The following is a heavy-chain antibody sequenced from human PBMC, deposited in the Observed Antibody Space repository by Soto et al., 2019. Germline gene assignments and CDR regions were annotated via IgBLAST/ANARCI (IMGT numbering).Heavy chain of an antibody. V-gene: IGHV1-2*04. J-gene: IGHJ5*02. Sequence: GASVKVSCKASGYTFTGYYMHWVRQAPGQGLEWMGWINPNSGGTNYAQKFQGWVTMTRDTSISTAYMELSRLRSDDTAVYYCARAPLLYYGSGSYPWFDPWGQGTLVTVSS. CDR3: ARAPLLYYGSGSYPWFDP. CDR2: INPNSGGT. CDR1: GYTFTGYY. D-gene: IGHD3-10*01.